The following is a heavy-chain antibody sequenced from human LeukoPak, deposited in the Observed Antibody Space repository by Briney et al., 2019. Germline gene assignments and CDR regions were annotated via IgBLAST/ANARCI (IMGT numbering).Heavy chain of an antibody. CDR1: GFTFSSYSMN. Sequence: PGGSLRLSCAASGFTFSSYSMNWVRQPPGKGLEWIGSIYYSGSTYYNPSLKSRVTMSVDTSKNQFSLKLSSVTAADTAVYYCASSAAADFYYFDYWGQGTLVTVSS. V-gene: IGHV4-59*04. J-gene: IGHJ4*02. CDR2: IYYSGST. CDR3: ASSAAADFYYFDY. D-gene: IGHD6-13*01.